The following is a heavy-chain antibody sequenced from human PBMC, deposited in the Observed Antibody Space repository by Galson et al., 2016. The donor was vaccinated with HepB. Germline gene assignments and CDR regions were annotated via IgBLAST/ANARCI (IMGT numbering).Heavy chain of an antibody. CDR1: GYNFTTYW. J-gene: IGHJ4*02. Sequence: QSGAEVKKPGESLKISCKGSGYNFTTYWIGWVRQMPGKGLEWMGIIYPSDSDTRYRPSFEGQVTISADKSIRTAYLQWSSLKASDTAMYYCVRHFYGDRECWGQGTLVTVSS. V-gene: IGHV5-51*01. D-gene: IGHD4-17*01. CDR3: VRHFYGDREC. CDR2: IYPSDSDT.